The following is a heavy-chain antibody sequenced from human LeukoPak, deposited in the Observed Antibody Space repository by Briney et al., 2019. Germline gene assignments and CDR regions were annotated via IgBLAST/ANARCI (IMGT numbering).Heavy chain of an antibody. D-gene: IGHD6-6*01. CDR2: MNPNSGNT. J-gene: IGHJ5*02. CDR3: ARRIAARREGNWFDP. V-gene: IGHV1-8*03. CDR1: GYTFTSYD. Sequence: ASVKVSCKASGYTFTSYDINWVRQATGQGLEWMGRMNPNSGNTGYAQKFQGRVTITRNTSISTAYMELSSLRSEDTAVYYCARRIAARREGNWFDPWGQGTLVTVSS.